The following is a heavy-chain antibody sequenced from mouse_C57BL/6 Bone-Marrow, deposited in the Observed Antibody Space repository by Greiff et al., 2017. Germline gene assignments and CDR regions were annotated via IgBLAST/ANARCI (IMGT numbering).Heavy chain of an antibody. CDR2: IDPSDSYT. Sequence: QVQLQQPGAELVKPGASVKLSCKASGYTFTSYWMQWVKQRPGQGLEWIGEIDPSDSYTNYNQKFKGKATLTVDTSSSTAYMHLSSLTSEDSAVYYCARGDYGSLFDYWGQGTTLTVSS. CDR1: GYTFTSYW. D-gene: IGHD1-1*01. CDR3: ARGDYGSLFDY. J-gene: IGHJ2*01. V-gene: IGHV1-50*01.